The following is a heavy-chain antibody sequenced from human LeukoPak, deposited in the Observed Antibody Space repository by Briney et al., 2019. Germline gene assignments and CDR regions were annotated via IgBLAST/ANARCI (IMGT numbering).Heavy chain of an antibody. D-gene: IGHD6-13*01. J-gene: IGHJ4*02. V-gene: IGHV4-59*10. CDR3: ARLRRSRIAELDY. Sequence: SETLSLTCAVYGGSFSGYYWSWIRQPPGKGLEWIGRIYTSGSTNYNPSLKSRVTMSVDTSKNQFSLKLSSVTAADTAVYYCARLRRSRIAELDYWGQGTLVTVSS. CDR1: GGSFSGYY. CDR2: IYTSGST.